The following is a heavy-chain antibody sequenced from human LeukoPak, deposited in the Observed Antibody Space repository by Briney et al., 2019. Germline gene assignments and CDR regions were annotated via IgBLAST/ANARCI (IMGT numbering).Heavy chain of an antibody. CDR2: IIPIFGTA. Sequence: SVNVSCKASGGTFSSYAISWVRQAPGQGLEWTGGIIPIFGTANYAQKFQGRVTITADESTSTAYMELSSLRSEDTAVYYCAKDYYDSSGYYGSCAFDIWGQGTMVTVSS. J-gene: IGHJ3*02. CDR1: GGTFSSYA. V-gene: IGHV1-69*13. CDR3: AKDYYDSSGYYGSCAFDI. D-gene: IGHD3-22*01.